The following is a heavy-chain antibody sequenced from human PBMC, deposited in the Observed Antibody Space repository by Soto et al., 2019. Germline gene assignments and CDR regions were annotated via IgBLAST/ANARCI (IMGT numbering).Heavy chain of an antibody. Sequence: PSETLSLTCAVYGGSFSGYYWSWIRQPPGKGLEWIGEINHSGSTNYNPSLKSRVTISVDTSKNQFSLKLSSVTAADTAVYYCARSRQGCSGGSCYPMSERYFDYWGQGTLVTVSS. CDR3: ARSRQGCSGGSCYPMSERYFDY. D-gene: IGHD2-15*01. J-gene: IGHJ4*02. CDR2: INHSGST. CDR1: GGSFSGYY. V-gene: IGHV4-34*01.